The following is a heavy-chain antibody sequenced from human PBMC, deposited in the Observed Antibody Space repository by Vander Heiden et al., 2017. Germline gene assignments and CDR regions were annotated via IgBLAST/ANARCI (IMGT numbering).Heavy chain of an antibody. V-gene: IGHV3-49*03. Sequence: VQLVESGGGLVQPGRSLRLSCTASGFTFADYAMSWFRQAPGKGLEWGGFIRSKAYGGTTEYAASVKGRFTISRDDSKSIAYLQMNSLKTEDTAVYYCTRGRYDFWSGYYPAFDYWGQGTLVTVSS. CDR1: GFTFADYA. CDR2: IRSKAYGGTT. D-gene: IGHD3-3*01. J-gene: IGHJ4*02. CDR3: TRGRYDFWSGYYPAFDY.